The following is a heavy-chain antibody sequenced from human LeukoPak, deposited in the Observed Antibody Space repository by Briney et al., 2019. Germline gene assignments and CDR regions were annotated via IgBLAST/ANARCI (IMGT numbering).Heavy chain of an antibody. D-gene: IGHD2-15*01. CDR3: ARHAAYCSGGSCYLRWFDP. Sequence: PSETLSLTCTVSGGSISSSSYYWGWIRQPPGKGLEWIGSIYYSGSTYYNPSLKSRVTISVDTSKNQFSLKLSSVTAADTAVYYCARHAAYCSGGSCYLRWFDPWGQGTLVTVSS. CDR2: IYYSGST. CDR1: GGSISSSSYY. V-gene: IGHV4-39*01. J-gene: IGHJ5*02.